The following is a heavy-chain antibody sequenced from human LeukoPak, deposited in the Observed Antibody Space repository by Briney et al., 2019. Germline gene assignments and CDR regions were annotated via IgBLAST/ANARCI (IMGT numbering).Heavy chain of an antibody. V-gene: IGHV3-7*01. D-gene: IGHD5-18*01. CDR1: GFTFSSYW. J-gene: IGHJ4*02. CDR3: ARETTLIQLWFTFDY. Sequence: GGSLRLSCAASGFTFSSYWMSWVRQAPGKGLEWVANIKQDGSEKYYVDSVKGRFTISRDNAKNSLYLLMNSLRAEDTAVYYCARETTLIQLWFTFDYWGQGTLVTVSS. CDR2: IKQDGSEK.